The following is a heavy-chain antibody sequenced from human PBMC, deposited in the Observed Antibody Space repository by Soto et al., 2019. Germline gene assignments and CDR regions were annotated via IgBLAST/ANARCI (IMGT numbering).Heavy chain of an antibody. CDR1: GGTFSSYA. CDR2: IIPIFGTA. J-gene: IGHJ6*02. CDR3: ASTTRVVITPGGYYYYGMDV. Sequence: GASVKVSCKASGGTFSSYAISWVRQAPGQGLEWMGGIIPIFGTANYAQKFQGRVTITADESTSTAYMELSSLRSEDTAVYYCASTTRVVITPGGYYYYGMDVWAQGTTVTVSS. V-gene: IGHV1-69*13. D-gene: IGHD3-22*01.